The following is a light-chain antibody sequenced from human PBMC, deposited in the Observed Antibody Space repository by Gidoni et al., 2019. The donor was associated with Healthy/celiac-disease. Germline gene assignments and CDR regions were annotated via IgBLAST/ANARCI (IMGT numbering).Light chain of an antibody. J-gene: IGLJ3*02. V-gene: IGLV3-19*01. Sequence: SPELTQHPSVSVPLGQTVRITCQGDSLSRYYACWYQQKPGQPPVLVIYGKNNQPSGIPDRFCGSSTGSKASLITAGAQAEDEADDYCNTRDSSSNNLVFGGGTKLTVL. CDR3: NTRDSSSNNLV. CDR2: GKN. CDR1: SLSRYY.